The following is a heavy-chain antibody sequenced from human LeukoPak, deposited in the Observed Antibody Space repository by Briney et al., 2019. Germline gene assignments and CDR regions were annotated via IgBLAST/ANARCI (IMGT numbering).Heavy chain of an antibody. J-gene: IGHJ6*02. Sequence: ASVKVSCKASGYTFTGYYIHWVRQAPGQGLEWMGWINPISGGTNYADSVKGRFTISRDNAKNSLYLQMNSLRAEDTAVYYCARDWYCSSTSCRYYYGMDVWGQGTTVTVSS. CDR3: ARDWYCSSTSCRYYYGMDV. CDR2: INPISGGT. D-gene: IGHD2-2*01. V-gene: IGHV1-2*02. CDR1: GYTFTGYY.